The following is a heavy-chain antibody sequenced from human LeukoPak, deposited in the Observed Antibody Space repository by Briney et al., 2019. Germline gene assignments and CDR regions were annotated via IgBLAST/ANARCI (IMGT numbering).Heavy chain of an antibody. J-gene: IGHJ6*03. CDR1: GFTFSSYA. CDR2: ISGSGGST. Sequence: GGSLRLSCAASGFTFSSYAMSWVRQAPGKGLEWVSAISGSGGSTYYADSVKGRFTISRDNSKNTLYLQMNSLRAEDTAVYYCATGAAAAGTMYYYYYMDVWGKGTTVTVSS. D-gene: IGHD6-13*01. CDR3: ATGAAAAGTMYYYYYMDV. V-gene: IGHV3-23*01.